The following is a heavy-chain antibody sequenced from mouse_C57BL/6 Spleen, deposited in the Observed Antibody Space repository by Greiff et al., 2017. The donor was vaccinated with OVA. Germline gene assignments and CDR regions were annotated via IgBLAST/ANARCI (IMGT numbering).Heavy chain of an antibody. CDR1: GFTFSSYA. V-gene: IGHV5-9-1*02. Sequence: EVQRVESGEGLVKPGGSLKLSCAASGFTFSSYAMSWVRQTPEKRLEWVAYISSGGDYIYYADTVKGRFTISRDNARNTLYLQMSSLKSEDTAMYYCTRGYYGSSLDWFADWGQGTLVTVSA. D-gene: IGHD1-1*01. CDR3: TRGYYGSSLDWFAD. J-gene: IGHJ3*01. CDR2: ISSGGDYI.